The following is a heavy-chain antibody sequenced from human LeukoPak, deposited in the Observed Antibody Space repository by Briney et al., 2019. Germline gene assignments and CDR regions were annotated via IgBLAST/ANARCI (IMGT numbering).Heavy chain of an antibody. Sequence: RGSLRLSCAASGFTFSSYEMNWVRQAPGKGLEWVSYISNSGTAIYYADSVKGRFTISRDNAKSSLYLQMNSLRAEDTAVYYCARAGYSMDTEYFQHWGQGTLVTVSS. J-gene: IGHJ1*01. CDR1: GFTFSSYE. V-gene: IGHV3-48*03. CDR3: ARAGYSMDTEYFQH. D-gene: IGHD5-18*01. CDR2: ISNSGTAI.